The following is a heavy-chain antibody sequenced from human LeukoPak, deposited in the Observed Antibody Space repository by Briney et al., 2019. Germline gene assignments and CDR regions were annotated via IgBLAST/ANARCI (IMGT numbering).Heavy chain of an antibody. CDR2: IGPSGAST. J-gene: IGHJ4*02. CDR3: AKKGGNSGFFDS. Sequence: PGGSLRLSCAAYAFTFSSYAMSWVRQAPGKGLEWVSAIGPSGASTHYTDSVKGRFTISRDSSKNTLYLQMNSLRAEDTAVYYCAKKGGNSGFFDSWGQGTLVTVSS. V-gene: IGHV3-23*01. CDR1: AFTFSSYA. D-gene: IGHD4-23*01.